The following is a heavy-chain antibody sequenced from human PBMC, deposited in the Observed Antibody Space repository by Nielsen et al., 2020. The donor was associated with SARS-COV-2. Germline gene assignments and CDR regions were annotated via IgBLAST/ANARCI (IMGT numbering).Heavy chain of an antibody. V-gene: IGHV1-2*06. CDR1: GYTFTGQY. Sequence: SVKVSCKASGYTFTGQYMHWMRHAPGQGPEWLGRVNPNSGATNYAQKFQGRVTLTRDASINTTYMELTRLTSDDTAVYYCARVRSSSGIWFDPWGQGTLVVVSS. J-gene: IGHJ5*02. D-gene: IGHD3-10*01. CDR3: ARVRSSSGIWFDP. CDR2: VNPNSGAT.